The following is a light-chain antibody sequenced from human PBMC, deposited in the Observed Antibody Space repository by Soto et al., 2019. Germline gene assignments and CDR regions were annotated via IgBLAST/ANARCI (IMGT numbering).Light chain of an antibody. V-gene: IGKV3-20*01. Sequence: EIVLTQSPGTLSLSPGERATLSCRASQSVSSSYIAWYQQKPGQAPRLLIYGASSRATGIPDRFSGSGSGTDFPLTISRLEPEDFAVYYCQQYGSSPLLTFGGGTKVEIK. J-gene: IGKJ4*01. CDR3: QQYGSSPLLT. CDR2: GAS. CDR1: QSVSSSY.